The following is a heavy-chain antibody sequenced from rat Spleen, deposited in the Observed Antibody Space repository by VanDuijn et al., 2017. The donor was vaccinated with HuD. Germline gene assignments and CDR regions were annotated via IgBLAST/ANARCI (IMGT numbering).Heavy chain of an antibody. CDR1: GFSLTDYI. V-gene: IGHV2-30*01. D-gene: IGHD1-9*01. CDR2: IWTGGST. J-gene: IGHJ2*01. CDR3: ARHEAYYGYNSYYFDY. Sequence: QVQLKESGPGLVQPSQTLSLTCTVSGFSLTDYIVHWVRQPTGKGLEWMGVIWTGGSTDYNSALTSRLSISRDTSKSQVFLKMNSLQPEDTGTYYCARHEAYYGYNSYYFDYWGQGVMVTVSS.